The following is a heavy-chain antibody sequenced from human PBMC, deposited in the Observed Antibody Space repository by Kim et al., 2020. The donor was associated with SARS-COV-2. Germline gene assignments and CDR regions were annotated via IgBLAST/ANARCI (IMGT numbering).Heavy chain of an antibody. Sequence: GGSLRLSCGASGVTFSSFSFNWIRQAPGKGLEWISYITIGGDGTQYADSVRGRFTISRDNVHNLIYLQMNSLRHEDTAIYYCSRDKAYAFDIWGHGTMVT. CDR1: GVTFSSFS. CDR3: SRDKAYAFDI. CDR2: ITIGGDGT. J-gene: IGHJ3*02. V-gene: IGHV3-48*02.